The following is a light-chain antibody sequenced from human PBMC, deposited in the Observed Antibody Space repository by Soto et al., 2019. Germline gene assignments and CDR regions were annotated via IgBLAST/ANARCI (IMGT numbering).Light chain of an antibody. J-gene: IGLJ1*01. CDR3: SSYTSSSTRV. CDR2: DVS. V-gene: IGLV2-14*01. CDR1: SSDVGGYND. Sequence: QSALTQPASVSGSPGQSITISCTGTSSDVGGYNDVSWYQQHPGKAPKLMIYDVSNRPSGFSNRFSGSKSGNTASLTISGLQAEDEADYYCSSYTSSSTRVFGTGTKLTVL.